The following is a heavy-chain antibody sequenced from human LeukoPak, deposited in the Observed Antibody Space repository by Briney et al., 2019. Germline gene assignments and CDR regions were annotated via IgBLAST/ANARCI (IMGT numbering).Heavy chain of an antibody. D-gene: IGHD3-10*01. Sequence: SVKVSCKASGGTFSSYGIIWVRQAPRQGLEWMGRIIPILNIADYAQKFQGRVTITADTSTSTAYMELSSLRSEDTAVYYCARVAGSSYDYWGQGTLVTVSS. CDR3: ARVAGSSYDY. CDR2: IIPILNIA. V-gene: IGHV1-69*04. CDR1: GGTFSSYG. J-gene: IGHJ4*02.